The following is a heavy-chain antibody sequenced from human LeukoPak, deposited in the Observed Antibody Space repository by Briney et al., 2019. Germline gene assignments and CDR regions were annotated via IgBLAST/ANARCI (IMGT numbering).Heavy chain of an antibody. CDR3: ASDKGYSNNYFDY. V-gene: IGHV4-39*01. Sequence: SETLSLTCTVSGGSISTTGYYWAWIRQPPGKGLEWIASIYYSGSTYYNSSLKSRVTISVDTSRNQFSLKLSSVTAADTALYYCASDKGYSNNYFDYWGQGTLVTVSS. D-gene: IGHD6-13*01. CDR2: IYYSGST. J-gene: IGHJ4*01. CDR1: GGSISTTGYY.